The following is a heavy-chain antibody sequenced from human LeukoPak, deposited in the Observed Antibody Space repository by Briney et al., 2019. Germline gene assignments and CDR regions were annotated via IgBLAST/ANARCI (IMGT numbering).Heavy chain of an antibody. V-gene: IGHV4-34*01. Sequence: SETLSLTCAVYGGSSSGYYWSWIRQPPGKGLEWIGEINHSGSTNYNPSLKSRVTISVDTSKNQFSLKLSSVTAADTAVYYCARRGITMVRGNWFDPWGQGTLVTVSS. CDR3: ARRGITMVRGNWFDP. CDR2: INHSGST. J-gene: IGHJ5*02. D-gene: IGHD3-10*01. CDR1: GGSSSGYY.